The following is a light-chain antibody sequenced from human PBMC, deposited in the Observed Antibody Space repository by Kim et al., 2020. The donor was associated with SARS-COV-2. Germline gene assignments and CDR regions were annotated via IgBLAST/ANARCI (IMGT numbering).Light chain of an antibody. V-gene: IGKV1-33*01. Sequence: ASVGDRVTITCQSTQVIRKFLNWYQQRPGKAPQLLIYDVSNLQTGVPSRFSGSGYGTEFTLTISSLQPEDFATYYCQQNDAFPITFGQGTRLEIK. CDR2: DVS. CDR3: QQNDAFPIT. CDR1: QVIRKF. J-gene: IGKJ5*01.